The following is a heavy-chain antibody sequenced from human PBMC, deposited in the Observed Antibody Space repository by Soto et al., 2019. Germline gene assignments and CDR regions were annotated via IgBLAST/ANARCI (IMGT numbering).Heavy chain of an antibody. D-gene: IGHD3-9*01. J-gene: IGHJ6*02. V-gene: IGHV3-74*01. CDR1: GFTFSSYW. CDR3: AGGGDIWTGYNYYHCMDV. CDR2: INSDGSRT. Sequence: GGSLRLSCAASGFTFSSYWMHWVRQAPGKGLVWVSRINSDGSRTSYADSVKGRFTISRDIDKNTLYFQMNSLRAEDTSVYYCAGGGDIWTGYNYYHCMDVWGRGTTVTVCS.